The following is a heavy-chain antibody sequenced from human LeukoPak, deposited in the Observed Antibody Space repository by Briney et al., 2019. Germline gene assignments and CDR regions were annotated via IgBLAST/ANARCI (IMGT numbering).Heavy chain of an antibody. CDR3: ARSLYYGSGSSNWLDP. Sequence: GESLKISCKASGYSFISYWIVWGRQMPGKGLEWMGIIYPGDSGTTYSPSFQGQVIISVDKSISTAYLQWSSLKASDTAMYYCARSLYYGSGSSNWLDPWGQGTLVTVSS. V-gene: IGHV5-51*01. D-gene: IGHD3-10*01. CDR1: GYSFISYW. J-gene: IGHJ5*02. CDR2: IYPGDSGT.